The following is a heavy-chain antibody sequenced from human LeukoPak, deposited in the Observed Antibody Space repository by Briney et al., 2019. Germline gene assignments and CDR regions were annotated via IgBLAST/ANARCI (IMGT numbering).Heavy chain of an antibody. Sequence: GGSLRLSCAASGFTFSSYAMSWVRQAPGKGLEWVSAISGSGGSTYYADSVKGRFTISRDNSKNTLHLQMNSLRAEDTAVYYCARGCSSTSCYTGSYGMDVWGKGTTVTVSS. V-gene: IGHV3-23*01. J-gene: IGHJ6*04. CDR1: GFTFSSYA. CDR3: ARGCSSTSCYTGSYGMDV. CDR2: ISGSGGST. D-gene: IGHD2-2*01.